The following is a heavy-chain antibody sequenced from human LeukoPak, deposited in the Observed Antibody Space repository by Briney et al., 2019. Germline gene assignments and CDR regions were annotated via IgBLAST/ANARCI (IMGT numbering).Heavy chain of an antibody. CDR1: GFTFSNTW. D-gene: IGHD2-15*01. CDR2: IKSKTDGGTT. Sequence: GGSLRLSCAASGFTFSNTWMSWVRQAPGKGLEWVGRIKSKTDGGTTDYAAPVIGRFTISRDDSKNTLYLQMNSLKTEDTAVYYCTTDLDVVVVAATHEHWFDPWGQGTLVTVSS. J-gene: IGHJ5*02. V-gene: IGHV3-15*01. CDR3: TTDLDVVVVAATHEHWFDP.